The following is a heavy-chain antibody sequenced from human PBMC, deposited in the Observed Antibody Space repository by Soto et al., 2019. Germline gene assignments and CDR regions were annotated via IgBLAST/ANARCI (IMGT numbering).Heavy chain of an antibody. CDR1: GGTFSSYA. D-gene: IGHD6-13*01. CDR3: ARGGRGRPHSSSRAYWYFDL. J-gene: IGHJ2*01. Sequence: SVKVSCKASGGTFSSYAISWVRQAPGQGLEWMGGIIPIFGTANYAQKFQGRVTITADKSTSTAYMELSSLRSEDTAVYYCARGGRGRPHSSSRAYWYFDLWGRGTMVTVYS. V-gene: IGHV1-69*06. CDR2: IIPIFGTA.